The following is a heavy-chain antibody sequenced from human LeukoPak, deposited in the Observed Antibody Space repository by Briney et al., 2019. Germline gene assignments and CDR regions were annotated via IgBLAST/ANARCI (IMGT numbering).Heavy chain of an antibody. CDR1: GGTFSSYA. Sequence: WASVKVSCKASGGTFSSYAISWVRQAPGQGLEWMGGIIPIFGTANYAQRFQGRVTITADESTSTAYMELSSLRSEDTAVYYCASRVVVVAAYAFDIWGQGTMVTVSS. J-gene: IGHJ3*02. CDR3: ASRVVVVAAYAFDI. CDR2: IIPIFGTA. V-gene: IGHV1-69*13. D-gene: IGHD2-15*01.